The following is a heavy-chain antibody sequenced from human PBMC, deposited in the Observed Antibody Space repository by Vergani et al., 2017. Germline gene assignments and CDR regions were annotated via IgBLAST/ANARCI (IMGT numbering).Heavy chain of an antibody. D-gene: IGHD6-19*01. V-gene: IGHV1-2*02. J-gene: IGHJ4*02. CDR1: GYTFTGYY. CDR3: ARHWYSSGWYSFFYFDY. CDR2: INPNSGGT. Sequence: QVQLVQSGAEVKKPGASVKVSCKASGYTFTGYYMHWVRQAPGQGLEWMGWINPNSGGTNYAQKFQGRVTMTRDTSISTAYMELSRLRSDDTAVYYCARHWYSSGWYSFFYFDYWGQGTLVTVSS.